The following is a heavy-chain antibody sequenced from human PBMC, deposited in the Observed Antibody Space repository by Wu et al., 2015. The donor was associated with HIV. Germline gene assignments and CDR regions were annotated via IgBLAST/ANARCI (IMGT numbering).Heavy chain of an antibody. V-gene: IGHV1-2*02. CDR2: INPDIGDT. J-gene: IGHJ6*02. CDR3: AKLATTGTRYYYYNGMDV. CDR1: GYTFTDYY. D-gene: IGHD1-1*01. Sequence: QVQLLQSGAEVKKPGASVMVSCKTSGYTFTDYYIYWVRQAPGQGLEWMGWINPDIGDTNYAPQFQGRVTMTSDSSINTAYMELRSLTFDDMAVYYCAKLATTGTRYYYYNGMDVWGQGTAITVSS.